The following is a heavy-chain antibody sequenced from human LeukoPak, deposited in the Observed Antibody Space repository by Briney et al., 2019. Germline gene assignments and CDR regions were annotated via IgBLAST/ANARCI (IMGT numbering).Heavy chain of an antibody. Sequence: GASVKVSCRASGYTFTSYDINWVRQATGQGLEWMGWMSPNSGNTGYAQKFQGRVTMTRNTSISTAYMELSSLRSEDTAVYYCARTAPSRKYYYYGMDVWGQGTTVTVSS. CDR3: ARTAPSRKYYYYGMDV. CDR2: MSPNSGNT. CDR1: GYTFTSYD. V-gene: IGHV1-8*01. D-gene: IGHD5-18*01. J-gene: IGHJ6*02.